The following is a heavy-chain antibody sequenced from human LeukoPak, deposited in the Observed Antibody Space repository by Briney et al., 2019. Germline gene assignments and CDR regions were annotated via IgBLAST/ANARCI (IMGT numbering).Heavy chain of an antibody. V-gene: IGHV3-30*02. CDR2: IRYDGSNK. D-gene: IGHD6-13*01. CDR3: AKASLPYSSSWYEYYYYMDV. CDR1: GFTFSSYG. Sequence: PGGSLRLSCAASGFTFSSYGMHWVRQAPGKGLEWVAFIRYDGSNKYYADSVKGRFTISRDNSKNTLYLQMNSLRAEDTAVYYCAKASLPYSSSWYEYYYYMDVWGKGTTVTVSS. J-gene: IGHJ6*03.